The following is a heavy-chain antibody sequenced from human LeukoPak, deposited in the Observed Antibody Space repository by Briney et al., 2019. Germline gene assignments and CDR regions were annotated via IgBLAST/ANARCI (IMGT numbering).Heavy chain of an antibody. V-gene: IGHV4-39*01. J-gene: IGHJ4*02. Sequence: SETLSLTCTVSGGSISSSSYYWGWIRQPPGKGLEWIGSIYYSGSTYYNLSLKSRVTISVDTSKNQFSLKLSSVTAADTAVYYCARVGGYSSNWYVDYWGQGTLVTVSS. CDR2: IYYSGST. CDR3: ARVGGYSSNWYVDY. CDR1: GGSISSSSYY. D-gene: IGHD6-13*01.